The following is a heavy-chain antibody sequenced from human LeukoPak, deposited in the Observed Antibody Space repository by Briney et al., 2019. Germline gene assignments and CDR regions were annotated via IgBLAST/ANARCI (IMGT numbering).Heavy chain of an antibody. Sequence: SETLSLTCTVSGGSISSGGYYWSWIRQHPGQGLEWIGYIYYSGSTYYNPSLKSRVTLSVDTSKNQFSLKLSSVTAADTAVYYCASIVVVARGAWFDPWGQGTLVTVSS. CDR3: ASIVVVARGAWFDP. D-gene: IGHD2-15*01. V-gene: IGHV4-31*03. CDR2: IYYSGST. J-gene: IGHJ5*02. CDR1: GGSISSGGYY.